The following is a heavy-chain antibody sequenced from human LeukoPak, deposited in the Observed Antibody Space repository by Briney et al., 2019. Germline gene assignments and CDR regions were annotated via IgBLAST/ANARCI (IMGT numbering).Heavy chain of an antibody. CDR2: VNHSGST. V-gene: IGHV4-34*01. CDR1: GGSFSGYY. D-gene: IGHD3-10*01. CDR3: ARGSSGHYGSGSPDY. Sequence: SETLSLTCAVYGGSFSGYYWSWIRQPPGKGLEWIGEVNHSGSTNYNPSLKSRVTISVDTSKNQFSLKLSSVTAADTAVYYCARGSSGHYGSGSPDYWGQGTLVTVSS. J-gene: IGHJ4*02.